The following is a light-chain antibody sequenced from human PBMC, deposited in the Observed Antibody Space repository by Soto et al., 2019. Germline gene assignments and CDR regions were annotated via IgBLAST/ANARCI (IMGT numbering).Light chain of an antibody. CDR2: EGS. J-gene: IGLJ1*01. CDR3: CSYAGSSTFYV. CDR1: ISDVGSYNL. V-gene: IGLV2-23*01. Sequence: QCSLAQPDSVSGSPGQSVTISCTGTISDVGSYNLVSWYQQHPGKAPKLMIYEGSKRPSGVSNRFSGSKYGNTASLTISGLQAEDEADYYCCSYAGSSTFYVFGTGTKVTVL.